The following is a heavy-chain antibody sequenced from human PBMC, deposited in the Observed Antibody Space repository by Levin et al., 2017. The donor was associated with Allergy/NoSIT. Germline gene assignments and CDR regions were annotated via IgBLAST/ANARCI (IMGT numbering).Heavy chain of an antibody. CDR2: ISSSGSTI. V-gene: IGHV3-48*02. CDR1: GFTFSNYP. Sequence: GGSLRLSCAASGFTFSNYPMSWVRQAPGKGLEWISYISSSGSTINYADSVKGRFTISRDNAQNSLFLQMNSLRDEDTAVYYCARRIRGNSCWLDFWGQGTLVTVSS. J-gene: IGHJ4*02. D-gene: IGHD2-2*01. CDR3: ARRIRGNSCWLDF.